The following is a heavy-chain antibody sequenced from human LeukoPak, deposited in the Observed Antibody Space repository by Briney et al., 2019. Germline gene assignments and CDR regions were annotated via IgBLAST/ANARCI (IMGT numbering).Heavy chain of an antibody. V-gene: IGHV3-23*01. D-gene: IGHD3-10*01. CDR3: AKDEFDYGSGSYYTNY. CDR2: ISGSGGST. J-gene: IGHJ4*02. Sequence: GGSLRLSCAASGLTFSSYAMSWVRQAPGKGLEWVSAISGSGGSTYYADSVKGRFTISRDNSKNTLYLQMNSLRAEDTAVYYCAKDEFDYGSGSYYTNYWGQGTLVTVSS. CDR1: GLTFSSYA.